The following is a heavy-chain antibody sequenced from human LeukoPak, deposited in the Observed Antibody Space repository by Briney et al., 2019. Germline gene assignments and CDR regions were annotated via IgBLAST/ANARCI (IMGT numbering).Heavy chain of an antibody. CDR2: ISGSGGST. CDR1: GITFNSYA. V-gene: IGHV3-23*01. CDR3: AKGPYYYGSGTLPMDY. Sequence: AGGSLRLSCAASGITFNSYAMSWVRQAPGKGLEWVSTISGSGGSTYYADSVKGRFTISRDNSKNTVYLQMNSPRAEDTAAYYCAKGPYYYGSGTLPMDYWGQGTLVTVSS. D-gene: IGHD3-10*01. J-gene: IGHJ4*02.